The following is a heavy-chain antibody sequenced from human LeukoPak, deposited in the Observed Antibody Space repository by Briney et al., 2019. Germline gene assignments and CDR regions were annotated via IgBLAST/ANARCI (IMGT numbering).Heavy chain of an antibody. CDR2: MNPNSGNT. V-gene: IGHV1-8*01. CDR1: GYTFTSYD. J-gene: IGHJ6*02. Sequence: GASVKVSCKASGYTFTSYDINWVRQATGQGLEWMGWMNPNSGNTGYAQKFQGRVTMTRNTSISTAYMELSSLRSEDTAVYYCAKGRPGAPQYYYYGTDVWGQGTTVTVSS. D-gene: IGHD3-10*01. CDR3: AKGRPGAPQYYYYGTDV.